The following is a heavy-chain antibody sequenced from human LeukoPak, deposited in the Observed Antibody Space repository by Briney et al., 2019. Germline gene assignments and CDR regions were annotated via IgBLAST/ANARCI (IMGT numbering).Heavy chain of an antibody. D-gene: IGHD3-10*01. CDR3: ARFPPPGYYGSGSYYNVKRIFDY. CDR2: INPNSGGT. J-gene: IGHJ4*02. Sequence: ASVTVSCKASGYTFTGYYMHWVRQAPGQGLEWMGWINPNSGGTNYAQKFQGRVTMTRDTSISTAYMELSRLRSDDTAVYYCARFPPPGYYGSGSYYNVKRIFDYWGQGTLVTVSS. V-gene: IGHV1-2*02. CDR1: GYTFTGYY.